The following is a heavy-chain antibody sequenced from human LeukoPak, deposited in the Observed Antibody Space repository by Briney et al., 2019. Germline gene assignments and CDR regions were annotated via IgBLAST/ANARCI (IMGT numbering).Heavy chain of an antibody. D-gene: IGHD2-2*01. CDR2: ISSSSSYI. Sequence: PGGSLRLSCAASGFTLSSYSMTWVRQAPGKGLEWVSSISSSSSYIYYADSVKGRFTISRDNAKNSLYLQMNSLRAEDTAVYYCARDRDCSSTSCPIDYWGQGTLVTVSS. V-gene: IGHV3-21*01. CDR1: GFTLSSYS. J-gene: IGHJ4*02. CDR3: ARDRDCSSTSCPIDY.